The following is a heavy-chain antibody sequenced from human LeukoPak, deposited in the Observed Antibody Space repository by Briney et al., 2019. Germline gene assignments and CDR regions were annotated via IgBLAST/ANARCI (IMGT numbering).Heavy chain of an antibody. CDR2: IKQDGSEK. Sequence: GGSLRLSCAASGFTFSSYWMSWVRQAPGKGLEWVANIKQDGSEKYYVDSVKGRFTISRDNAKNTLYLQMNSLRAEDTAVYYCARDLRYSGYDYPSRDWGQGTLVTVSS. D-gene: IGHD5-12*01. J-gene: IGHJ4*02. CDR1: GFTFSSYW. V-gene: IGHV3-7*01. CDR3: ARDLRYSGYDYPSRD.